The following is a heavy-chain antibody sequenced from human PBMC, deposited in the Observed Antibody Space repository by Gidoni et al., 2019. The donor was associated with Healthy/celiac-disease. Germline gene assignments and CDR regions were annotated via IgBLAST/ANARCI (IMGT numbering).Heavy chain of an antibody. CDR2: INSEGSST. J-gene: IGHJ6*02. CDR3: ARDGHDILTGPYYGMDV. V-gene: IGHV3-74*01. Sequence: EVQLVESGGGLVQPGGSLRLSCAASGFTFSSFWLHWVRQAPGKGLVGVSRINSEGSSTSYADSVKGRFTISRDNAKNMLYLQMNSLRAEDTAVYYCARDGHDILTGPYYGMDVWGQGTTVTVSS. D-gene: IGHD3-9*01. CDR1: GFTFSSFW.